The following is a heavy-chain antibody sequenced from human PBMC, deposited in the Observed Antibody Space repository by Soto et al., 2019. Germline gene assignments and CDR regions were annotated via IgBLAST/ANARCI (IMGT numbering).Heavy chain of an antibody. J-gene: IGHJ4*02. CDR2: INQDGSER. CDR3: AREGR. CDR1: GFTFSRFW. V-gene: IGHV3-7*01. Sequence: GGSLRLSCAASGFTFSRFWMSWVRLAPGKGLEWVANINQDGSERYYVESVRGRFTISRDNAKNSLYLQMNSLRAEDTAVYYCAREGRWGQGTLVTVSS.